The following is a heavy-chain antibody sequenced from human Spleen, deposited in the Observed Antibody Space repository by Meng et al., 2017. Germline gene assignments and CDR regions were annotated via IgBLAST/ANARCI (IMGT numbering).Heavy chain of an antibody. J-gene: IGHJ5*02. CDR2: IYWDDDK. CDR3: SHRRVIRVGDLSHSPWFDP. D-gene: IGHD3-16*02. CDR1: GFSLSTSRVG. V-gene: IGHV2-5*02. Sequence: QITLKESGPTLVKPTQTLTLTCTVSGFSLSTSRVGVGWIRQPPGKALECLALIYWDDDKRYSPSLKTRLSISKDTSNNQVVLTMTNMHPMDTATYFCSHRRVIRVGDLSHSPWFDPWGQGTLVTVSS.